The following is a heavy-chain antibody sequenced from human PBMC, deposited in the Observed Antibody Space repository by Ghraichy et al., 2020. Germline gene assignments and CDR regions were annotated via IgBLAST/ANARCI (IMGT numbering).Heavy chain of an antibody. CDR1: GGSISSGGYY. V-gene: IGHV4-31*03. Sequence: SETLSLTCTVSGGSISSGGYYWSWIRQHPGKSLEWIGYIYYSGSTYYNPSLKSRVTISVDTSKNQFSLKLSSVTAADTAVYYCARGITMIGRKNSIDAFDIWGQGTMVTVSS. D-gene: IGHD3-22*01. J-gene: IGHJ3*02. CDR3: ARGITMIGRKNSIDAFDI. CDR2: IYYSGST.